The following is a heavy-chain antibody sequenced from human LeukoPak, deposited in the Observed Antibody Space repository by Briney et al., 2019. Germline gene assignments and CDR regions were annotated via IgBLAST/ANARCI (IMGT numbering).Heavy chain of an antibody. Sequence: SGGSLRLSCAASGFTFSSYGMHWVRQAPGKGLEWVAFIRYDGSNKYYADSVKGRFTISRDNSKNTLYLQMNSLRAEDTAVYYCAKGVVGGALGFDYWGQGTLVTVSS. CDR1: GFTFSSYG. V-gene: IGHV3-30*02. D-gene: IGHD3-16*01. CDR3: AKGVVGGALGFDY. J-gene: IGHJ4*02. CDR2: IRYDGSNK.